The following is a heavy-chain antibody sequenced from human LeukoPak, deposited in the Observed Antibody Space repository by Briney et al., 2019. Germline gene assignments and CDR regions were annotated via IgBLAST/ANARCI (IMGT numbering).Heavy chain of an antibody. J-gene: IGHJ4*02. Sequence: PSETLSLTCAVYGGSLSDYYWSWIRVPPGKGLEWIGEINEKRGSVNYNPSLKSRVTISVDTSKNQFSLKLSSVTAADTAVYYCASLTGMVVKRPTYYRYYFDYWGRGTLVTVSS. D-gene: IGHD2-15*01. CDR1: GGSLSDYY. V-gene: IGHV4-34*01. CDR3: ASLTGMVVKRPTYYRYYFDY. CDR2: INEKRGSV.